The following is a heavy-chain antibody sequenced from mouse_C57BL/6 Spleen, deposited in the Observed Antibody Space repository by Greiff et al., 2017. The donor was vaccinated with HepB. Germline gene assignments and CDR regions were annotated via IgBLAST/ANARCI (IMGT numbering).Heavy chain of an antibody. CDR3: ARVYYGYDGEEYFDY. D-gene: IGHD2-2*01. Sequence: EVQGVESVAELVRPGPSVKLSCTASGFNIKNTYMHWVKQRPEQGLEWIGRIDPANGNTKYAPKFQGKATITADTSSNTAYLQLSSLTSEDTAIYYCARVYYGYDGEEYFDYWGQGTTLTVSS. J-gene: IGHJ2*01. V-gene: IGHV14-3*01. CDR1: GFNIKNTY. CDR2: IDPANGNT.